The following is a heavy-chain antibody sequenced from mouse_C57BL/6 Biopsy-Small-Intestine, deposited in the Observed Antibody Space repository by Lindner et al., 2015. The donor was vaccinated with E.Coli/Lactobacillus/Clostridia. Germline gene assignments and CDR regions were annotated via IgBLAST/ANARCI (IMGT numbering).Heavy chain of an antibody. V-gene: IGHV1-55*01. Sequence: SVKVSCKASGYTFTTYGITWVRQAPGQGLEWMGWISAYNGNTNYAQNLQGRVTMTTDTSTTTAYMELRSLRSDDTAVYYCARDLSCTSMGCSKGLGYWGQGTLVTVSS. CDR2: ISAYNGNT. D-gene: IGHD2-10*02. J-gene: IGHJ4*01. CDR1: GYTFTTYG. CDR3: ARDLSCTSMGCSKGLGY.